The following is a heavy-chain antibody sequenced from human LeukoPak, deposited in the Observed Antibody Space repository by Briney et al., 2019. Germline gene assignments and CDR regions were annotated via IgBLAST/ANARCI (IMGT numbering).Heavy chain of an antibody. D-gene: IGHD5-24*01. J-gene: IGHJ4*02. CDR3: ARQVNDYNHYFDY. CDR2: IYPGDSDT. Sequence: WWSWVRQPPGKGLEWMGIIYPGDSDTRYSPSFQGQVTISADKSISTAYLQWSSLKASDTAMYYCARQVNDYNHYFDYWGQGTLVTVSS. V-gene: IGHV5-51*01. CDR1: W.